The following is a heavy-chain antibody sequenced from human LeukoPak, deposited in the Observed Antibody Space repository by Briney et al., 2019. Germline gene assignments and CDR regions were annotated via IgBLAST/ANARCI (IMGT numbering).Heavy chain of an antibody. CDR3: AREDIVVVPAARKLYYYGMDV. V-gene: IGHV1-2*02. D-gene: IGHD2-2*01. Sequence: ASVKVSCKASGYTFTCYYMHWVRQAPGQGLEWMGWINPNSGGTNYAQKFQGRVTMTRDTSISTAYMELSRLRSDDTAVYYCAREDIVVVPAARKLYYYGMDVWGQGTTVTVSS. CDR2: INPNSGGT. CDR1: GYTFTCYY. J-gene: IGHJ6*02.